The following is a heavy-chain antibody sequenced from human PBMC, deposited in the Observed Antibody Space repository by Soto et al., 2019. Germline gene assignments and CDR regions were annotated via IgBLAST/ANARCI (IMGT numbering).Heavy chain of an antibody. Sequence: EVQLVESGGGLVQPGGSLRLSCAASGFTFSSYWMSWVRQAPGKGLEWVANIKQDGSEKYYVDSVKGRFTISRDNAKNSLYLQMNSLRGEGKAVYYCARGGRSGDYWGQGTLVTVSS. J-gene: IGHJ4*02. D-gene: IGHD2-15*01. CDR2: IKQDGSEK. CDR1: GFTFSSYW. V-gene: IGHV3-7*01. CDR3: ARGGRSGDY.